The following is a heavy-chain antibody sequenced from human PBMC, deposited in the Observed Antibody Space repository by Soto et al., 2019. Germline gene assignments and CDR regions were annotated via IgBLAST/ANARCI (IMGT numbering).Heavy chain of an antibody. D-gene: IGHD6-19*01. CDR2: IYWDDDK. CDR1: AFSLTTSGVG. CDR3: ARTVRWLVPIPIYFDH. Sequence: QITLKESGPTLVKPTQTLTLTCTFSAFSLTTSGVGVGWIRQPPGKALEWLALIYWDDDKRYSPSLKSRLTINKDTSKNQVVLTMTNMDPVDTATYYCARTVRWLVPIPIYFDHWGQGTLVTVSS. J-gene: IGHJ4*02. V-gene: IGHV2-5*02.